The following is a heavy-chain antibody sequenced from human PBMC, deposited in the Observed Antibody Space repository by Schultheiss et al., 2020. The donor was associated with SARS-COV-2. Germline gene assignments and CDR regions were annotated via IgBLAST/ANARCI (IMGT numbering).Heavy chain of an antibody. CDR2: IYPGDSDT. V-gene: IGHV5-51*01. CDR1: GYKFTSYW. Sequence: GESLKISCKASGYKFTSYWIGWVRQMPGKGLEWMGIIYPGDSDTSYSPSFQGQVTISADKSISTAYLQWSSLKASDTAMYYCARLPTRLSYYYYYMGVWGKGTTVTGSS. J-gene: IGHJ6*03. CDR3: ARLPTRLSYYYYYMGV. D-gene: IGHD2-2*01.